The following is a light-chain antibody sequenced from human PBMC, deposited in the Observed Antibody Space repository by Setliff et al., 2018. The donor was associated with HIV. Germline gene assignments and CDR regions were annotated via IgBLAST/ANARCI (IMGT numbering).Light chain of an antibody. CDR2: EGS. CDR3: CSYAGSSTTYV. CDR1: SGDVGRYNL. Sequence: QSVLTQPASVSGSPGQSITISCTGTSGDVGRYNLVSWYQQHPGKAPKLMIYEGSKRPSGVSNRFSGSKSGNTASPTISGLQAEDEADYYCCSYAGSSTTYVFGTGTKVTVL. V-gene: IGLV2-23*01. J-gene: IGLJ1*01.